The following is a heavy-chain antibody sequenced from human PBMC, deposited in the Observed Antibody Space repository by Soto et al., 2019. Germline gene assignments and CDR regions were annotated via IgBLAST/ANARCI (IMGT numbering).Heavy chain of an antibody. D-gene: IGHD3-10*01. V-gene: IGHV5-51*01. J-gene: IGHJ6*02. CDR2: IYPGDSDT. Sequence: GESLKISCKGSGYSFTSYWIGWVRQMPGKGLEWMGIIYPGDSDTRYSPSFQGQVTISADKSISTAYLQWSSLKASDTAMYYCASGSDYYYYGMDVWGQGXTVTVYS. CDR3: ASGSDYYYYGMDV. CDR1: GYSFTSYW.